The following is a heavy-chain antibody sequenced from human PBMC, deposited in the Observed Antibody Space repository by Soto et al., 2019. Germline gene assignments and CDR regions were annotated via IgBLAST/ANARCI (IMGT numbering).Heavy chain of an antibody. J-gene: IGHJ6*03. CDR2: MNPNSGNT. D-gene: IGHD6-13*01. CDR1: GYTFTSYD. V-gene: IGHV1-8*01. CDR3: ARDYSSSWGYYYYYYMDV. Sequence: ASLKVSCKASGYTFTSYDINWVRQATGQGLEWMGWMNPNSGNTGYAQKFQGRVTMTRNTSISTAYMELSSLRSEDTAVYYCARDYSSSWGYYYYYYMDVWGKGTTVPVSS.